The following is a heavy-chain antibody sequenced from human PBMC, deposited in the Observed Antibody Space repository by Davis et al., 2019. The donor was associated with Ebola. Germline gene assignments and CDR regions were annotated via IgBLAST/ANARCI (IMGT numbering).Heavy chain of an antibody. CDR3: ARERLRYFDWLLSPYFDY. J-gene: IGHJ4*02. Sequence: PGGSLRLSCAASGFTFSSYSMNWVRQAPGKGLEWVSSISSSSSYIYYADSVKGRFTISRDNSKNTLYLQMNSLRAEDTAVYYCARERLRYFDWLLSPYFDYWGQGTLVTVSS. CDR2: ISSSSSYI. CDR1: GFTFSSYS. D-gene: IGHD3-9*01. V-gene: IGHV3-21*01.